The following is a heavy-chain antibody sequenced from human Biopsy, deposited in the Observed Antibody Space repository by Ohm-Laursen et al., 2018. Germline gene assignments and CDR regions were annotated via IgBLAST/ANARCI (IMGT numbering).Heavy chain of an antibody. CDR1: GDSISSYY. CDR3: ARGMRSSGWPYFDS. V-gene: IGHV4-59*01. Sequence: SETLSLTCPVSGDSISSYYWTWIRQPPGQGLEYIGYIYGRGSTANYNPSLESRVTMSVDMPKNQFSLKLSSVTAADTAIYYCARGMRSSGWPYFDSWGQGTLVTVSS. CDR2: IYGRGST. J-gene: IGHJ4*02. D-gene: IGHD6-19*01.